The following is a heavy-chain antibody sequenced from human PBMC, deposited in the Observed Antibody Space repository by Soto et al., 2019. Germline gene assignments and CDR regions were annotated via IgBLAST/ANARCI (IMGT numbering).Heavy chain of an antibody. Sequence: GGSLRLSCAASGFTFSIYGVHWVRQAPGKGLEWVAVISYDGSDKCYAESVKGRFAISRDNSKNTLYLQMNSLRAEDTAVYYCARDSILTGRSDYWGQGTLVTVS. CDR2: ISYDGSDK. CDR1: GFTFSIYG. CDR3: ARDSILTGRSDY. V-gene: IGHV3-30*09. D-gene: IGHD3-9*01. J-gene: IGHJ4*02.